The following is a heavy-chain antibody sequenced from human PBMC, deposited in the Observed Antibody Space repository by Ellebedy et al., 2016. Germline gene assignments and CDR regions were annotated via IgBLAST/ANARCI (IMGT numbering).Heavy chain of an antibody. V-gene: IGHV3-13*01. CDR1: GFSFSSSD. Sequence: GESLKISCAASGFSFSSSDMHWVRQTTGKGLEWVSAIGRGGDTYYLGSVKGRFTISRENAKDSIYLQMNNLRDGDTAVYYCAREVDDRSGYYGWDLDLWGRGTVVTVSS. CDR3: AREVDDRSGYYGWDLDL. CDR2: IGRGGDT. D-gene: IGHD3-22*01. J-gene: IGHJ2*01.